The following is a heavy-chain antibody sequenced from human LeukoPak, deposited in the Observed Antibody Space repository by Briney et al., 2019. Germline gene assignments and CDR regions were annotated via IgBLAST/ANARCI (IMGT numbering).Heavy chain of an antibody. CDR2: IYYSGST. J-gene: IGHJ4*02. CDR1: GGSVSSGSYY. D-gene: IGHD5-18*01. Sequence: PSETLSLTCTVSGGSVSSGSYYWSWIRQPPGKGLEWIGYIYYSGSTNYNPSLKSRVTISVDTSKNQFSLKLSSVTAADTAVYYCARGTTDGYSYGRFDYWGQGTLVTVSP. CDR3: ARGTTDGYSYGRFDY. V-gene: IGHV4-61*01.